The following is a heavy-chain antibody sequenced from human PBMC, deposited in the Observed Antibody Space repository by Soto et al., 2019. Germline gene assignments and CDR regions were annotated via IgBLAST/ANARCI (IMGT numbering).Heavy chain of an antibody. D-gene: IGHD3-22*01. V-gene: IGHV3-23*01. Sequence: GGSLRLSCAASGFTFSSYAMSWVRQAPGKGLEWVSAISGSGGSTYYADSVKGRFTISRDNSKNTLYLQMNSLRAEDTAVYYCAKDRRTYYYDSSGYSRPNWFDPWGQGTLVTVSS. CDR2: ISGSGGST. CDR1: GFTFSSYA. CDR3: AKDRRTYYYDSSGYSRPNWFDP. J-gene: IGHJ5*02.